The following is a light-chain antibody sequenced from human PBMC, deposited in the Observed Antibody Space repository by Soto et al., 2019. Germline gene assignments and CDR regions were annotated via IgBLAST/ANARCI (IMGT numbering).Light chain of an antibody. CDR1: QDIHTF. J-gene: IGKJ5*01. Sequence: AIQLTQSPSSVSASVGDRITITCRASQDIHTFLAWYQQKPGKAPQLLIYKASTLQSGVPSRFSGRGSGTDFTLTISSPQPEDFATYSCQQFYIFPVTFGQGTRLEIK. V-gene: IGKV1-13*02. CDR2: KAS. CDR3: QQFYIFPVT.